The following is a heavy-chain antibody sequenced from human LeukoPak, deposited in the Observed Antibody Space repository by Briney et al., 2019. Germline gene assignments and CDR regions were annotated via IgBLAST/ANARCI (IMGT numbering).Heavy chain of an antibody. CDR3: ARSPGGDLPYYYYGMDV. Sequence: GGSLRLSCAASGFTFSDYYMSWIRKAPGKGLEWVSYISGSGSTIYYADSEKGRFTISRDNAKNSLYLQMNSLRAEDTAVYYCARSPGGDLPYYYYGMDVWGQGTTVTVSS. V-gene: IGHV3-11*01. D-gene: IGHD4-17*01. J-gene: IGHJ6*02. CDR2: ISGSGSTI. CDR1: GFTFSDYY.